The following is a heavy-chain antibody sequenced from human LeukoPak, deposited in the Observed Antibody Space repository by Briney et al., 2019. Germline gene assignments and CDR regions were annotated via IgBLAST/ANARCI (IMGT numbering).Heavy chain of an antibody. CDR1: KFIFSNYW. Sequence: GGSLRLSCAASKFIFSNYWMSWVRQAPEKGLEWVAYIKKTGSETYYVDSVKGRFTITRDNARNSLFLQMNSLRAEDTAVYYCAREDGYCSGGNCYSYFDSWGQGTLVTVSS. J-gene: IGHJ4*02. CDR3: AREDGYCSGGNCYSYFDS. CDR2: IKKTGSET. V-gene: IGHV3-7*01. D-gene: IGHD2-15*01.